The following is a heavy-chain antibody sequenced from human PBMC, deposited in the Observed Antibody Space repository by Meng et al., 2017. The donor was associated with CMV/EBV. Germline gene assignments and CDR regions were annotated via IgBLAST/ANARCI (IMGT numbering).Heavy chain of an antibody. CDR3: ARGDGYKDLDY. CDR1: GYTFTGYY. D-gene: IGHD5-24*01. V-gene: IGHV1-2*02. CDR2: INPNSGGT. J-gene: IGHJ4*02. Sequence: SCMPSGYTFTGYYMHWVRQAPGQGLEWMGWINPNSGGTNYAQKFQGRVTMTRDTSISTAYMELSRLRSDDTAVYYCARGDGYKDLDYWGQGTLVTVSS.